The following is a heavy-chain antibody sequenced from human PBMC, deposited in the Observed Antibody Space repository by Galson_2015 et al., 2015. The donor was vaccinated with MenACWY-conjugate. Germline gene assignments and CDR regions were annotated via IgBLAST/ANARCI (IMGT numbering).Heavy chain of an antibody. CDR2: IFYTGTS. V-gene: IGHV4-59*01. J-gene: IGHJ3*02. Sequence: LSLTCTVSGGSISRFYWSWIRQPPGKAPEWIGYIFYTGTSSYNPSLNSRVTMSVATSRNQFSLSLTSVTAADTAVYYCATSGNTTDGFDIWRQGTMVTVSS. D-gene: IGHD5-24*01. CDR3: ATSGNTTDGFDI. CDR1: GGSISRFY.